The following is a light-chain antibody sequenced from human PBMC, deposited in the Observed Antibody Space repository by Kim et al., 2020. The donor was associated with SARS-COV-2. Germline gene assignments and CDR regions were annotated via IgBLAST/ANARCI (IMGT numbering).Light chain of an antibody. CDR1: NIGSYS. CDR2: HDT. V-gene: IGLV3-21*04. J-gene: IGLJ3*02. Sequence: SYELTQPPSVSLAPGRTARISCGGNNIGSYSVHWYQRKPGQPPVVVISHDTDRPSGIPERFSGSNFGDTATLTIRGVEAGDEADYFCQVWDASSDVVFGGGTQLTVL. CDR3: QVWDASSDVV.